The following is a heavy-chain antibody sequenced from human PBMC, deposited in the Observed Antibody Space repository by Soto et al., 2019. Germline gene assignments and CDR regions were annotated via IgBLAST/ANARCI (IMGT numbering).Heavy chain of an antibody. J-gene: IGHJ5*02. CDR1: GFSFSNYG. CDR3: ARSDCTSTSCYVVWFDP. V-gene: IGHV3-21*01. CDR2: ISSSSSYI. Sequence: EVQLVESGGGLVKPGGSLRLSCAASGFSFSNYGMNLVRQAPGKGLEWVSSISSSSSYISYADSVKGRFTISRDNAKNSGYLQMNSLRAEDTAVYYCARSDCTSTSCYVVWFDPWGQGTLVTVP. D-gene: IGHD2-2*01.